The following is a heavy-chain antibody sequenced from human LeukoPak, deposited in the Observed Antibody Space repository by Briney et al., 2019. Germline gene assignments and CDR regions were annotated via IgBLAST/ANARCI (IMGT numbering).Heavy chain of an antibody. V-gene: IGHV4-61*05. Sequence: PSETLSLTCTVSGGSISSSSYYWGWIRQPPGKGLEWIGYIYYSGSTNYNPSLKSRVTISVDTSKNQFSLKLSSVTAADTAVYYCARRGDIDYYYGMDVWGQGTTVTVSS. CDR3: ARRGDIDYYYGMDV. J-gene: IGHJ6*02. D-gene: IGHD3-10*01. CDR2: IYYSGST. CDR1: GGSISSSSYY.